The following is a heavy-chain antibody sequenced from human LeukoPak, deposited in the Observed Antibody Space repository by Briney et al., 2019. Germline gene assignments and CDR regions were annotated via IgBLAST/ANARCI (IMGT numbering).Heavy chain of an antibody. CDR3: ARVPRGYSYGYPSYY. Sequence: SVKVSCKASGGTFSSYAISWVRQAPGQGLEWMGGIIPIFGTANYAQKFQGRVTITTDESTSTAYMELSSLRSEDTAVYYCARVPRGYSYGYPSYYWGQGTLVTVSS. CDR1: GGTFSSYA. V-gene: IGHV1-69*05. J-gene: IGHJ4*02. CDR2: IIPIFGTA. D-gene: IGHD5-18*01.